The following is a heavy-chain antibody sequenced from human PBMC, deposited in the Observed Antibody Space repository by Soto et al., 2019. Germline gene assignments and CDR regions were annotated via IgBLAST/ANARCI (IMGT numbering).Heavy chain of an antibody. CDR1: GYTFTSFY. Sequence: ASVKVSCKASGYTFTSFYMHWVRQAPGQGLEWMGVINPSGDSTTYAQKLRGRFTMTRDTSTNTLFMELSSLRSEDTAVYYCARDWEFGYWGQGTLVTVPS. V-gene: IGHV1-46*04. CDR2: INPSGDST. D-gene: IGHD3-10*01. J-gene: IGHJ4*02. CDR3: ARDWEFGY.